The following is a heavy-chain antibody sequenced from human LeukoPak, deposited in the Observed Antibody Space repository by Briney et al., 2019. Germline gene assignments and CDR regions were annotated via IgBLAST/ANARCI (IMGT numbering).Heavy chain of an antibody. CDR2: LIGSSGST. J-gene: IGHJ4*02. Sequence: GGSLRLSCAASGFSFSTHSMNWVRQAPGQGLEGVSVLIGSSGSTDYADSVKGRFTISRDTSKNTLYLEMNSLRAEDTAIYYCVKGAYDYIEIAYFDYWGQGTRVTVSS. CDR1: GFSFSTHS. CDR3: VKGAYDYIEIAYFDY. V-gene: IGHV3-23*01. D-gene: IGHD5-12*01.